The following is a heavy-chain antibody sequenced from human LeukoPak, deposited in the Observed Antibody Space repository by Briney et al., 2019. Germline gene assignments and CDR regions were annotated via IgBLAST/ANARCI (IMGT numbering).Heavy chain of an antibody. CDR2: IYSGGST. J-gene: IGHJ3*02. CDR1: GFTVSSNY. V-gene: IGHV3-53*01. Sequence: GGSLRLSCAASGFTVSSNYMSWVRQAPGKGLEWVSVIYSGGSTYYADSVKGRFTISRDNSKNTLYLQMNSLRAEDTAVYYCARDSSSLDAFDIWGQGTMDTVSS. D-gene: IGHD6-13*01. CDR3: ARDSSSLDAFDI.